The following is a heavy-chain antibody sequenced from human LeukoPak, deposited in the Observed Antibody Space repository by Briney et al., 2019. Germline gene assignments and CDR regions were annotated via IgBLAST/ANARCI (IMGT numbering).Heavy chain of an antibody. D-gene: IGHD3-16*02. J-gene: IGHJ4*02. Sequence: SVKVSCKASGGTFSSYAISWVRQAPGQGLEWMGGIIPIFGTANYAQKFQGRVTIITDESTSTAYMELSSLRSEDTAVYYCAIGLVFGGVIVRPKPHWGQGTLVTVSS. CDR2: IIPIFGTA. V-gene: IGHV1-69*05. CDR3: AIGLVFGGVIVRPKPH. CDR1: GGTFSSYA.